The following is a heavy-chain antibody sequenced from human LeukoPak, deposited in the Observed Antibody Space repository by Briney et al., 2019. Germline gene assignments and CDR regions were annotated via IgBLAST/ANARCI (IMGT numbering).Heavy chain of an antibody. V-gene: IGHV1-18*01. CDR3: AGGGQWPAQSTNWFDP. D-gene: IGHD6-19*01. CDR1: GYSFTNYG. CDR2: ISAYNGNT. Sequence: ASVKVSCKASGYSFTNYGITWVRQAPGQGLEWMGWISAYNGNTNYAQKLQGRVTMTTDTSTTTAYMELRSLRSDDTAVYYCAGGGQWPAQSTNWFDPWGQGTLVTVSS. J-gene: IGHJ5*02.